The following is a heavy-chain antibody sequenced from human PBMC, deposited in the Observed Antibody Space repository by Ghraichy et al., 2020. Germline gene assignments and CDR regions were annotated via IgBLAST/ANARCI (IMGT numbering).Heavy chain of an antibody. CDR2: MNPNSGNT. CDR3: ARGRRSGYIRTLYYYYGMDV. D-gene: IGHD5-12*01. V-gene: IGHV1-8*01. CDR1: GYTFTSYD. Sequence: ASVKVSCKASGYTFTSYDINWVRQATGQGLEWMVWMNPNSGNTGYAQKFQGRVTMTRNTSISTAYMELSSLRSEDTAVYYCARGRRSGYIRTLYYYYGMDVWGQGTTVTVSS. J-gene: IGHJ6*02.